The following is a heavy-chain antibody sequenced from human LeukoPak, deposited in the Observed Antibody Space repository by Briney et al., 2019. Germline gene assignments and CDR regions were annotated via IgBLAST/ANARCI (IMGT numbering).Heavy chain of an antibody. D-gene: IGHD3-10*01. CDR2: IYHSGST. Sequence: PSETLSLTCAVYIYSISSGYYWGWIRQPPGKGLEWIGSIYHSGSTYYNPSLKSRVTISVDTSKNQFSLKLSSVTAADTAVYYCARHRITMVRGVMPYFDYWGQGTLVTVSS. J-gene: IGHJ4*02. CDR1: IYSISSGYY. CDR3: ARHRITMVRGVMPYFDY. V-gene: IGHV4-38-2*01.